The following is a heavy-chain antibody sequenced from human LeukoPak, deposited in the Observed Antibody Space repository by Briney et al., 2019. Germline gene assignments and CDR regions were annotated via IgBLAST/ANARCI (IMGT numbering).Heavy chain of an antibody. Sequence: GGSLRLSCAASGFTFSSYWMSWVRQAPGKGLEWVANIKKDGSEKYNVDSVKGRFTISRDNAKNSLYLQMNSLRAEDTAVYYCARWNRVYYYDSLFAYWGQGTLVTVSS. CDR2: IKKDGSEK. V-gene: IGHV3-7*01. CDR1: GFTFSSYW. CDR3: ARWNRVYYYDSLFAY. D-gene: IGHD3-22*01. J-gene: IGHJ4*02.